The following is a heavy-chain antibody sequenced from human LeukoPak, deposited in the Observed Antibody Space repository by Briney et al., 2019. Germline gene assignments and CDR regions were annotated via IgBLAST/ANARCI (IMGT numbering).Heavy chain of an antibody. V-gene: IGHV4-39*01. D-gene: IGHD1-26*01. CDR2: IYYSGST. Sequence: SETLSLTCTVSGGSISSSAYYWGWIRQPPGKGREWLASIYYSGSTYYNPSLKSRVTISVDTSKNQLSLKLSSLTAGDTAVYYCARHEYSGSYYGLSWFDPWGQGTLVTVSS. CDR1: GGSISSSAYY. CDR3: ARHEYSGSYYGLSWFDP. J-gene: IGHJ5*02.